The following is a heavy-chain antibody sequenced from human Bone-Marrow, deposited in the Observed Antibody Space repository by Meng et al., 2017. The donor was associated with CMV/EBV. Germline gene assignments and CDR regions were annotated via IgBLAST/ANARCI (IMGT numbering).Heavy chain of an antibody. CDR1: GFTVSSNY. D-gene: IGHD4-23*01. V-gene: IGHV3-66*01. CDR2: IYSGGST. CDR3: ARDRPWGTVDYFDY. Sequence: ASGFTVSSNYMSWVRQAPGKGLEWVSVIYSGGSTYYADSVKGRFTISRDNSKNTLYLQMNSLRAEDTAVYYCARDRPWGTVDYFDYWGQGTLVTVSS. J-gene: IGHJ4*02.